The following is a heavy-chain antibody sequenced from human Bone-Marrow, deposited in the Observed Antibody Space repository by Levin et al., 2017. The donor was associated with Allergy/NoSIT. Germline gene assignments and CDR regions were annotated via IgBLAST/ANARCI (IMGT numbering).Heavy chain of an antibody. CDR3: ARVNSSGLDY. CDR2: ISSLSYI. CDR1: GFSFSTYS. Sequence: GASVKVSCAASGFSFSTYSMNWVRQAPGKGLEWVSSISSLSYIYYADSVKGRFTISRDNAKNSLYLQMNSLRAEDTAVYYCARVNSSGLDYWGQGTLVSVSS. J-gene: IGHJ4*02. V-gene: IGHV3-21*01. D-gene: IGHD6-19*01.